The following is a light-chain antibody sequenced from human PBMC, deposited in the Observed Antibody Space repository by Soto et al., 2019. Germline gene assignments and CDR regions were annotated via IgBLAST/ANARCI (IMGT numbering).Light chain of an antibody. CDR2: GVS. Sequence: EIVMTQSPATLSVSPGESATLSCRASQSVSRNLAWHQQKPGQAPRLLIYGVSTRATGIPARFSGSGSGTEFTLTISSLQSEDFAVYYCQQRSNWPWTFGQGTKVEIK. CDR1: QSVSRN. J-gene: IGKJ1*01. CDR3: QQRSNWPWT. V-gene: IGKV3-15*01.